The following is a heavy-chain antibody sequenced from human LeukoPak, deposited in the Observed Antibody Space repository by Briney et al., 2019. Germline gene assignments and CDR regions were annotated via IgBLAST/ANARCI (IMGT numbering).Heavy chain of an antibody. CDR2: IVVGSGNT. CDR1: GFTFTSSA. V-gene: IGHV1-58*02. D-gene: IGHD4-17*01. Sequence: SVKVSCKVSGFTFTSSAMQWVRQARGQRLEWIGWIVVGSGNTNYAQKFQERVTITRDMSTSTAYMELSSLRSEDTAVYYCAAEGGDYVGWFDPWGQGTLVTVSS. J-gene: IGHJ5*02. CDR3: AAEGGDYVGWFDP.